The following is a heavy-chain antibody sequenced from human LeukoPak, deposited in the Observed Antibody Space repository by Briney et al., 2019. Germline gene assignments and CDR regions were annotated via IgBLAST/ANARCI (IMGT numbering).Heavy chain of an antibody. J-gene: IGHJ3*02. CDR2: FDPEDGET. CDR3: ATGVGVVIRI. D-gene: IGHD3-3*01. Sequence: ASGKLCCKVSGYTLTELSIHWVRQGPGKGLEWMGGFDPEDGETIYAQKFQSRVTMNEDTSTDTAYMELSSLRSEDTAVYYCATGVGVVIRIWGQGTMVTVSS. V-gene: IGHV1-24*01. CDR1: GYTLTELS.